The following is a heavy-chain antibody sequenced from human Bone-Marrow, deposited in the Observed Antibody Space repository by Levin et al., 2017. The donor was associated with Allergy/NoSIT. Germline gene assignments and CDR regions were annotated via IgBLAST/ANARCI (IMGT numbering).Heavy chain of an antibody. J-gene: IGHJ4*02. D-gene: IGHD6-13*01. CDR1: GFTVGNNY. CDR2: IYSGGST. V-gene: IGHV3-66*01. Sequence: GGSLRLSCAVSGFTVGNNYMSWVRQAPGKGLEWVSLIYSGGSTYYADSVKGRFTISRDSSKNTLYLQMNNLRVEDTAVYYCAGDPPGVAAAGSGYWGQGTLVTVSS. CDR3: AGDPPGVAAAGSGY.